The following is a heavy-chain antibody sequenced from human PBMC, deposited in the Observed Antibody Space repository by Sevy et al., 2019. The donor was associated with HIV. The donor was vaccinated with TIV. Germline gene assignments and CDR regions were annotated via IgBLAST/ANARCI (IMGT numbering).Heavy chain of an antibody. V-gene: IGHV4-34*01. CDR1: GGSFSGYY. CDR3: AGGQVGRRYYGSGSYPSPPYGMDV. CDR2: INHSGST. D-gene: IGHD3-10*01. J-gene: IGHJ6*02. Sequence: SETLSLTCAVYGGSFSGYYWSWIRQPPGKGLEWIGEINHSGSTNYNPSLKSRVTISVDTSKNQFSLKLSSVTAADTAVYYCAGGQVGRRYYGSGSYPSPPYGMDVWGQGTTVTVSS.